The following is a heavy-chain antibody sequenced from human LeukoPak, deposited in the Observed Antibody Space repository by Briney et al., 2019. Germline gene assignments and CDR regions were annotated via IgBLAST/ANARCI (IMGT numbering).Heavy chain of an antibody. CDR2: ISWNSGSI. CDR1: GFTFDDYA. V-gene: IGHV3-9*01. D-gene: IGHD4-17*01. CDR3: AKDIADGDYAASYSYFDL. J-gene: IGHJ2*01. Sequence: GGSLRLSCAASGFTFDDYAMHWVRQAPGKGLEWVSGISWNSGSIGYADSVKGRFTISRDNAKNSLYMQMNSLRAEDTALYYCAKDIADGDYAASYSYFDLWGRGTLVTVSS.